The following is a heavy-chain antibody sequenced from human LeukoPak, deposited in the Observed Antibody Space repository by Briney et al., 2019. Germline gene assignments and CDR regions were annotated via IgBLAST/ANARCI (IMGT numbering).Heavy chain of an antibody. V-gene: IGHV4-59*08. CDR3: ARLSYSNYGGGWFDP. J-gene: IGHJ5*02. D-gene: IGHD4-11*01. Sequence: PSETLSLTCTVSGGSISSYYWSWIRQPPGKGLEWIGYIYYSGSTNYNPSLKSRVTISVDTSKNQFSLKLSSVTAADTAVYYCARLSYSNYGGGWFDPWGQGTLVTVSS. CDR2: IYYSGST. CDR1: GGSISSYY.